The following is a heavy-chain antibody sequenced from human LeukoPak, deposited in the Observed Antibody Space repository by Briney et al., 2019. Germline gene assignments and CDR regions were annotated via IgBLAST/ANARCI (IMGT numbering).Heavy chain of an antibody. CDR1: GFTFSSYG. V-gene: IGHV3-30*18. Sequence: SGGSLRLFCAASGFTFSSYGMHWVRQAAGKGLEWVAVISYDGSNKYYADSVKGRFTISRDNSKNTLYLQMNSLRAEDTAVYYCAKGSYYDSSGYYYGRDWGQGTLVTVSS. CDR3: AKGSYYDSSGYYYGRD. CDR2: ISYDGSNK. D-gene: IGHD3-22*01. J-gene: IGHJ4*02.